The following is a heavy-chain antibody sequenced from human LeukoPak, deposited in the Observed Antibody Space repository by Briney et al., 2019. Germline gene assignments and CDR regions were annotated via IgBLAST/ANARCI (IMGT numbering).Heavy chain of an antibody. Sequence: PGGSLRLSCAASGFTFSSYAMSWVRQAPGKGLEWVSAISGSGGSTYYADSVKGRFTISRDNSKNTLYLQMNSLRAEDTAVYYCAKGDCSSTSCYSYFDYWGQGTLVTVSS. D-gene: IGHD2-2*01. CDR3: AKGDCSSTSCYSYFDY. J-gene: IGHJ4*02. CDR2: ISGSGGST. V-gene: IGHV3-23*01. CDR1: GFTFSSYA.